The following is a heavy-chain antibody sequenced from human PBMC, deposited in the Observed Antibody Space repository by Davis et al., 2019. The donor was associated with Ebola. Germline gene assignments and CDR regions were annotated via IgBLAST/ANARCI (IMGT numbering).Heavy chain of an antibody. CDR2: INPSGGST. V-gene: IGHV1-46*01. CDR3: ARDPGKWWVYSRGDY. CDR1: GYTFTSYY. Sequence: ASVKVSCKASGYTFTSYYMHWVRQAPGQGLEWMGIINPSGGSTSYAQKFQGRVTMTRDTSTSTVYMELSSLRSDDTAVYYCARDPGKWWVYSRGDYWGQGTLVTVSS. J-gene: IGHJ4*02. D-gene: IGHD6-13*01.